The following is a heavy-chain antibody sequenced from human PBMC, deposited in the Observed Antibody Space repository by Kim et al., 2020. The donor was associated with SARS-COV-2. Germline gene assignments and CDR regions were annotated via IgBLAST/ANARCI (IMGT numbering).Heavy chain of an antibody. J-gene: IGHJ6*02. CDR1: GFTFSSYG. V-gene: IGHV3-33*01. Sequence: GGSLRLSCAASGFTFSSYGMHWVLQAPGKGLEWVTVIWYDGSNKYYADSVKGRFTISRDNSKNTLYLQMNSLRAEDTAVYYCARDLLINYYDSSGYGMDVWGQGTTVTVSS. D-gene: IGHD3-22*01. CDR2: IWYDGSNK. CDR3: ARDLLINYYDSSGYGMDV.